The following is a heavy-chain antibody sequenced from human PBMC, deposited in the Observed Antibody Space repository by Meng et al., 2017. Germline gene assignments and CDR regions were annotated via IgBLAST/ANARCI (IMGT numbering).Heavy chain of an antibody. Sequence: QTSLKDSGPSLLKPPQTLTLTCTFSGFSLSTSGVGVGWIRQPPGKALEWLALIYWDDDKRYSPSLKSRLTITKDTSKNQVVLTMTNMDPVDTATYYCAHNFRLPHSGGWYVGWFDPWGQGTLVTVSS. V-gene: IGHV2-5*02. J-gene: IGHJ5*02. CDR2: IYWDDDK. D-gene: IGHD6-19*01. CDR1: GFSLSTSGVG. CDR3: AHNFRLPHSGGWYVGWFDP.